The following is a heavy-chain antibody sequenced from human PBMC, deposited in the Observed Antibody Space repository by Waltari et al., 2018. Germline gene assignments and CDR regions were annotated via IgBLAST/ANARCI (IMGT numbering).Heavy chain of an antibody. V-gene: IGHV1-8*01. CDR3: AGASSSWYYYYGMDV. CDR2: RNPNIGNT. CDR1: GYTFTSYA. Sequence: QVQLVQSGAEVQKPGASVKVYCKASGYTFTSYAINWVRQATGHGLEWMGWRNPNIGNTGYAKKSQSRVTMTRNTSISTAHMELSSLRSEDTAVYYGAGASSSWYYYYGMDVWGQGTTVTVSS. D-gene: IGHD6-13*01. J-gene: IGHJ6*02.